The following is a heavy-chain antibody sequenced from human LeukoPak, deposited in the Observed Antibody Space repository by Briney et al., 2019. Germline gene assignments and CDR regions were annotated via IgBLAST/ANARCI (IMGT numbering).Heavy chain of an antibody. Sequence: GGSLRLSCAASGFTFSSYWMHWVRQAPGEGLVWVSRINSDGNSATYADSVKGRFTISRDNVKNTLYLQMNSLRAEDTAVYYCARGAPSGSYYYWGQGTLVTVSS. CDR1: GFTFSSYW. V-gene: IGHV3-74*01. J-gene: IGHJ4*02. D-gene: IGHD1-26*01. CDR2: INSDGNSA. CDR3: ARGAPSGSYYY.